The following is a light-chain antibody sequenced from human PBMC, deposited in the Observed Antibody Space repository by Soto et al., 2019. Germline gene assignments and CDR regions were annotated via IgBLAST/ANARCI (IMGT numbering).Light chain of an antibody. CDR1: QTVNSN. V-gene: IGKV3D-15*01. Sequence: EIVMTQSPATLSVSPGGRATLSCRASQTVNSNLAWYQKKPGQAPRLLIYGASTRAPGIPARFSGSGSGTEFTLTISSLQSEDFAVYYCQQYNNWPPLTFGGGTKVDIK. J-gene: IGKJ4*01. CDR3: QQYNNWPPLT. CDR2: GAS.